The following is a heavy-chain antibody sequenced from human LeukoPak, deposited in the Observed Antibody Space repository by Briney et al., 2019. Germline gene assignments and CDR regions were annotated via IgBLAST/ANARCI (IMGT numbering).Heavy chain of an antibody. Sequence: SETLSLTCTVSGGSISGYYWSWIRQPPGKGLEWIGYIYYGGSTNYNPSLKSRVTISVDTSKNQFSLKLSSVTAADTAVYYCASKETYDSSGYYVYWGQGTLVTVSS. CDR1: GGSISGYY. J-gene: IGHJ4*02. CDR2: IYYGGST. V-gene: IGHV4-59*01. CDR3: ASKETYDSSGYYVY. D-gene: IGHD3-22*01.